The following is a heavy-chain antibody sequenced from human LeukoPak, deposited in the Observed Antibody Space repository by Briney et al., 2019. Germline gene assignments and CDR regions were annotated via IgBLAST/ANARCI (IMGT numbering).Heavy chain of an antibody. V-gene: IGHV4-39*01. CDR3: GSKYCSSTSCTIGLVDY. D-gene: IGHD2-2*01. CDR2: IYHGGNT. CDR1: GGSISSRSYY. J-gene: IGHJ4*02. Sequence: SETLSLTCTISGGSISSRSYYWGWIRQPPGKGLEWIGSIYHGGNTYYNPSLKSRVTISVDTSKNQFSLKLSSVTAADTAVYYCGSKYCSSTSCTIGLVDYWGQGTLVTVSS.